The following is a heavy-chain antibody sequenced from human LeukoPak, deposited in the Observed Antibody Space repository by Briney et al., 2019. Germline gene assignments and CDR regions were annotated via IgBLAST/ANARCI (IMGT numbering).Heavy chain of an antibody. V-gene: IGHV3-23*01. CDR3: AKSFRSTSLDY. Sequence: GGSLRLSCAASGFTLSSYGMSWVRQAPGKGLEWVSAISGSGSNTYYADSVKGRFTISRDNSKNTLYLQMNSLRAEDTAVYYCAKSFRSTSLDYWGQGTLVTVSS. J-gene: IGHJ4*02. CDR1: GFTLSSYG. D-gene: IGHD2-2*01. CDR2: ISGSGSNT.